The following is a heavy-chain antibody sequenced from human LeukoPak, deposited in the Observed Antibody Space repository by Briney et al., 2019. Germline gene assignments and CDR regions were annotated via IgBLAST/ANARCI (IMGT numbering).Heavy chain of an antibody. V-gene: IGHV1-69*13. Sequence: GASVKVSCKASGGTFSSYAISWVRQAPGQGLEWMGGIIPIFGTPNYAQKFQGRVTITADELTSTVYMELSSLRSEDTAFYYCASIVEMATKGRPYYDYYYMDVWGKGTTVTVSS. D-gene: IGHD5-24*01. CDR1: GGTFSSYA. CDR2: IIPIFGTP. J-gene: IGHJ6*03. CDR3: ASIVEMATKGRPYYDYYYMDV.